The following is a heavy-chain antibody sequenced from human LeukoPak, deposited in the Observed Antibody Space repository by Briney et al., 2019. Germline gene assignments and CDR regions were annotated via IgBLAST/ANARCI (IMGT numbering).Heavy chain of an antibody. Sequence: SETLSLTCTVSGGSISSDFWTWIRQPPGKGLEWIGYIYYSGSTKYNPSLKTRVTISVDTSKNQFSLKLRSVTAADTAVYYCARDPWFNWNDGGYFDYWGQGTLVTVSS. V-gene: IGHV4-59*01. CDR3: ARDPWFNWNDGGYFDY. J-gene: IGHJ4*02. CDR2: IYYSGST. D-gene: IGHD1-20*01. CDR1: GGSISSDF.